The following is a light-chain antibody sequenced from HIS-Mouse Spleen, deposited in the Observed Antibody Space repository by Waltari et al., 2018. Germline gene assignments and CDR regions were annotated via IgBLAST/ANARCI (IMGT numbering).Light chain of an antibody. CDR3: CSYAGSYTWV. CDR1: SSDVGGYTY. J-gene: IGLJ3*02. V-gene: IGLV2-11*01. Sequence: QSALTQPRSVSGSPGQSVTISCTGTSSDVGGYTYVSWYQQHPGKAPKLMLYDVSKRPSGVPDRFSGSKSGNTASLTISGLQAEDEADYYCCSYAGSYTWVFGGGTKLTVL. CDR2: DVS.